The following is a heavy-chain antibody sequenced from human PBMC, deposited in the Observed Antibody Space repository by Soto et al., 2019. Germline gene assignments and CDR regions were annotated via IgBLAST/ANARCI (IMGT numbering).Heavy chain of an antibody. J-gene: IGHJ5*02. CDR2: ISGSGVTT. V-gene: IGHV3-23*01. CDR1: GFTFSSFG. Sequence: GGSLRLSCAASGFTFSSFGMSWVRQAPGKGLEWVSFISGSGVTTYYADSVKGRFAISRDSSKNTLYLQMNSLRAEDTAVYYCVKDPTYSNSTNCFDPWRQGTLVTVSS. D-gene: IGHD6-6*01. CDR3: VKDPTYSNSTNCFDP.